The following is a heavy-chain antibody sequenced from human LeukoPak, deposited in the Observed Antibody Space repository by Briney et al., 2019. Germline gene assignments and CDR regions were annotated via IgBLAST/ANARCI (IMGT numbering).Heavy chain of an antibody. CDR2: IYYSGST. CDR3: ARADDEGWFDP. Sequence: SETLSLTCTVSGGSISSYYWSWIRQPPGKGLEWIGYIYYSGSTNYNPSLKSRVTISVDTSKNQFSLKLSSVTAADTAVYYCARADDEGWFDPWGQGTLVTVSS. D-gene: IGHD3-16*01. J-gene: IGHJ5*02. CDR1: GGSISSYY. V-gene: IGHV4-59*01.